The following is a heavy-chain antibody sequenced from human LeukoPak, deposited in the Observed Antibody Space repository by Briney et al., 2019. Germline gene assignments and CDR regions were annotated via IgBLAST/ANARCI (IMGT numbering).Heavy chain of an antibody. CDR2: IYSSGST. J-gene: IGHJ4*02. CDR1: GGSISSYY. CDR3: AREGSMMVVQYYFDY. Sequence: SETLSLTCTVSGGSISSYYWSWIRQPAGKGLEWIGRIYSSGSTKYNPSLKSRATISVDKSKNQVSLKLSSVTAADTAVYYCAREGSMMVVQYYFDYWGQGTLVTVSS. D-gene: IGHD3-22*01. V-gene: IGHV4-4*07.